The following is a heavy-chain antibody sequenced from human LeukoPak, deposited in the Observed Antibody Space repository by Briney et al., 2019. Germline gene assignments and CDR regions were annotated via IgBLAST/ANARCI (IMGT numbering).Heavy chain of an antibody. CDR3: ARDPFFITVTNWFDP. D-gene: IGHD4-17*01. V-gene: IGHV3-30-3*01. CDR1: GFTFSSYA. Sequence: RGGSLRLSCAASGFTFSSYAMHWVRQAPGKGLEWVAVISYDGSNKYYADSVKGRFTISRDNSKNTLYLQMNSLRAEDTAVYYCARDPFFITVTNWFDPWGQGTLVTVSS. J-gene: IGHJ5*02. CDR2: ISYDGSNK.